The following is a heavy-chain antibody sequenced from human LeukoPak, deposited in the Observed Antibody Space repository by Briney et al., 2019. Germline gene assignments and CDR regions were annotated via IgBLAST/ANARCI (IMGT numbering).Heavy chain of an antibody. Sequence: GGSLRLSCVVSGFTFSNNYMKWVRQAPGKGLEWVSTIYGGGSTYYADSVRGRFTISRHNSKNTLYLQMDSLRAEDTAVYYCARDPGYYDSSGYWGQGTLVTVSS. CDR3: ARDPGYYDSSGY. CDR2: IYGGGST. CDR1: GFTFSNNY. V-gene: IGHV3-53*04. J-gene: IGHJ4*02. D-gene: IGHD3-22*01.